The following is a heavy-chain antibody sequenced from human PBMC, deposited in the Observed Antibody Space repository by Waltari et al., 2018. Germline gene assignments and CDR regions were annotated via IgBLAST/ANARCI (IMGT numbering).Heavy chain of an antibody. CDR3: ARDMYYYDSSGPYYFDY. J-gene: IGHJ4*02. D-gene: IGHD3-22*01. Sequence: QVQLVQSGAAVTKPGASVKVSCKASGYTFPGYYLHWVRQAPGQGLEWMGRINPNSGGTNYAQKFQGRVTMTRDTSISTAYMGLSRLRSDDTAVYYCARDMYYYDSSGPYYFDYWGQGTLVTVSS. CDR2: INPNSGGT. V-gene: IGHV1-2*06. CDR1: GYTFPGYY.